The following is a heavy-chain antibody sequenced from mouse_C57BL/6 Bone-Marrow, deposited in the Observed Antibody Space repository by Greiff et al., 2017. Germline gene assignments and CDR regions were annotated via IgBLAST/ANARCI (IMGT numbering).Heavy chain of an antibody. CDR3: SSFEGNYFDF. J-gene: IGHJ2*01. D-gene: IGHD2-14*01. Sequence: VQLQQSGAELVRPGASVKLSCTASGFNIKDDYIHWVKQRPEQGLEWIGWIDPEIGDTEYASKFQGTATITSDTSSNTAYLQLSSLPSEDTAVYYCSSFEGNYFDFWGQGTPLTVAA. CDR2: IDPEIGDT. V-gene: IGHV14-4*01. CDR1: GFNIKDDY.